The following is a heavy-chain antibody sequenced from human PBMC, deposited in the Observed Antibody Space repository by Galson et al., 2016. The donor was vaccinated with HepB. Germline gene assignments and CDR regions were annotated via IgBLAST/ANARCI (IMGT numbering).Heavy chain of an antibody. D-gene: IGHD2-21*02. CDR3: ARGDYVVVTGTVASLDV. Sequence: SVKVSCKASGGTFSNYYITWVRQAPGQGLEWMGGILPMFGTADYAQKYQGRVTITADEFTSTAYMELSSLRSEDTAVYFCARGDYVVVTGTVASLDVWGQGTVVTVSS. CDR2: ILPMFGTA. CDR1: GGTFSNYY. V-gene: IGHV1-69*13. J-gene: IGHJ3*01.